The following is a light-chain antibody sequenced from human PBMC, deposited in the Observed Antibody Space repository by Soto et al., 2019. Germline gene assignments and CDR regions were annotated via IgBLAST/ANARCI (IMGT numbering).Light chain of an antibody. Sequence: EIGLTQSPGTLSASPGERATLSCRSSQSFSSRYLAWYQQNPGQAPRLLIYGVSVRATGIPARFRGSGSGSVFTLTISRLEPEDFAVYYCQQYDNSPLTFGVGTKV. CDR3: QQYDNSPLT. CDR1: QSFSSRY. J-gene: IGKJ4*01. V-gene: IGKV3-20*01. CDR2: GVS.